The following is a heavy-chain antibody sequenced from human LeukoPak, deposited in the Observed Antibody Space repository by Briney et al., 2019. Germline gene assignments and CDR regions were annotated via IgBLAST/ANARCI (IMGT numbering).Heavy chain of an antibody. J-gene: IGHJ4*02. V-gene: IGHV2-5*02. Sequence: SGPTLVNPTQTLTLTCTFSGFSLNTSAPGVGWIRQPPGTALEWLALIYGDDDKRYSPSLKSRLTISKETSKNQVVLTMTDMDPVDTATYYGAHSSSWPFDYWGQGTLVTVSS. CDR2: IYGDDDK. D-gene: IGHD6-13*01. CDR3: AHSSSWPFDY. CDR1: GFSLNTSAPG.